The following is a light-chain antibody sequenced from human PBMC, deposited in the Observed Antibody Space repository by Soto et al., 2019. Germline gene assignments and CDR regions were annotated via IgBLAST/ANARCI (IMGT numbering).Light chain of an antibody. Sequence: DIQMTQSPSTLSASVGDRVIITCRASQSISDYLAWYQQKPGKAPKLLIYDASNLESGVPSTFSGSGSGTDFTLTISSLQPEDVATYYCQKYDTVPWAFGQGTKVDIK. J-gene: IGKJ1*01. CDR1: QSISDY. CDR3: QKYDTVPWA. CDR2: DAS. V-gene: IGKV1-5*01.